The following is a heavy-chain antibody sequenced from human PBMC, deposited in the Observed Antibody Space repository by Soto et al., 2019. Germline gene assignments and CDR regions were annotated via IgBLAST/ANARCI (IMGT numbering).Heavy chain of an antibody. CDR1: GLSLSSNRMA. J-gene: IGHJ4*02. D-gene: IGHD3-9*01. CDR2: IYWDDSK. Sequence: PRQTGTVTRTLSGLSLSSNRMAVGWIRQPPGKALEWLAVIYWDDSKHYSPSLRSRLTITKDTSKNQVVLTMANMDPMDTGTYYCAHKGPEDWPLDYWGQGTLVTVSS. CDR3: AHKGPEDWPLDY. V-gene: IGHV2-5*02.